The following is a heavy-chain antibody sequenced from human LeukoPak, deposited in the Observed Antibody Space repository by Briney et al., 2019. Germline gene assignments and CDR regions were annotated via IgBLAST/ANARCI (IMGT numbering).Heavy chain of an antibody. D-gene: IGHD3-10*01. CDR2: ISAYNGNT. CDR1: GYSFTSYG. V-gene: IGHV1-18*04. Sequence: ASVTVSFKASGYSFTSYGISWVRQAPGQGLEWMGWISAYNGNTNYAQKLQGRVTMTTDTATSTAYMELRSLRSDDAAVYYCAGDPWFGELVFDYWGQGTPVTVSS. CDR3: AGDPWFGELVFDY. J-gene: IGHJ4*02.